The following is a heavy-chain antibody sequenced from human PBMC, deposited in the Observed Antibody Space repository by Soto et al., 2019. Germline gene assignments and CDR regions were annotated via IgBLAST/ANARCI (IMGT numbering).Heavy chain of an antibody. CDR2: IYYSGST. CDR1: GGSISSSSYY. J-gene: IGHJ4*02. D-gene: IGHD4-17*01. Sequence: SETLSLTCTVSGGSISSSSYYWGWIRQPPGKGLEWIGSIYYSGSTYYNPSLKSRVTISVDTSKNQFSLKLSSVTAADTAVYCCARLHYGNIDYWGQGTLVTVSS. V-gene: IGHV4-39*01. CDR3: ARLHYGNIDY.